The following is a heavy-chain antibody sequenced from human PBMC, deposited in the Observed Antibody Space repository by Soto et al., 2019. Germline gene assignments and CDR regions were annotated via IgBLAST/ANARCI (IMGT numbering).Heavy chain of an antibody. Sequence: PSETLSLTXTVSGGSVSSGGYYWSWIRQPPGKGLEWIGYISYSGSTNYNPSLKSRVTISIDTSKNQFSLKLSSLTAADTAVYYCARAIDYYDSSGWGNWFDPWGQGTLVTVSS. CDR2: ISYSGST. CDR3: ARAIDYYDSSGWGNWFDP. CDR1: GGSVSSGGYY. J-gene: IGHJ5*02. V-gene: IGHV4-61*08. D-gene: IGHD3-22*01.